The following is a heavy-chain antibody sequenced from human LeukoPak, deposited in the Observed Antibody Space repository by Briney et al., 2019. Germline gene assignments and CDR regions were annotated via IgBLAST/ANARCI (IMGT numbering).Heavy chain of an antibody. V-gene: IGHV3-48*02. Sequence: PGGSLRLSCAASGFTFSSYSMNWVRQAPGKGLEWVSYISSSSTTIYYADSVKGRFTISRDNAKNSLYLQMNSLRDEDTAVYYCARGPYHYTSGSHFHPFDYWGQGTLVAVSS. J-gene: IGHJ4*02. CDR3: ARGPYHYTSGSHFHPFDY. CDR1: GFTFSSYS. CDR2: ISSSSTTI. D-gene: IGHD3-10*01.